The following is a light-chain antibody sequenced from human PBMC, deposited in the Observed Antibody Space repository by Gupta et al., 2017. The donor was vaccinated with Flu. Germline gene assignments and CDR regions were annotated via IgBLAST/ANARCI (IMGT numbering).Light chain of an antibody. V-gene: IGKV1-5*03. CDR3: QQYKTNST. CDR2: MAS. J-gene: IGKJ2*01. CDR1: QSLDKW. Sequence: DIQVTQSPSTLSASVGDSITVTCRASQSLDKWLAWYQQKPGRAPKLLIYMASLLESGVPSRFSGGGSGTEFTLTISGLQPDDFATYYCQQYKTNSTFGQGTKVEIK.